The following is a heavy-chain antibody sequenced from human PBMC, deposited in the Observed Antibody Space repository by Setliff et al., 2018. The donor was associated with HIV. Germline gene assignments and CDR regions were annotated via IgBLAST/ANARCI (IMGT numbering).Heavy chain of an antibody. CDR1: GDSINSGGYY. Sequence: SETLSLTCIVSGDSINSGGYYWSWIRQRPGKALEWIGHIYYSGNAHYSPSLKSRLTMSLDRSQNHFFLRLRSVTAADTAVYYCARDRPREDTYVRFDYWGQGVPGTVS. J-gene: IGHJ4*02. CDR3: ARDRPREDTYVRFDY. CDR2: IYYSGNA. D-gene: IGHD3-16*01. V-gene: IGHV4-31*03.